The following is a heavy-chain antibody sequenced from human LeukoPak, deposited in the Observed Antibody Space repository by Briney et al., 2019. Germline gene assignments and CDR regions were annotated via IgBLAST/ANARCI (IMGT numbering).Heavy chain of an antibody. CDR3: ARVGSGSYGDAFDI. J-gene: IGHJ3*02. CDR2: IYYSGST. V-gene: IGHV4-39*01. CDR1: GGSISSSSYY. D-gene: IGHD1-26*01. Sequence: PSETLSLTCTVSGGSISSSSYYWGWIRQPPGKGLEWIGSIYYSGSTYYNPSLKSRVTISVDTSKNQFSLKLSSVTAADTAVYYCARVGSGSYGDAFDIWGQGTMVTVSS.